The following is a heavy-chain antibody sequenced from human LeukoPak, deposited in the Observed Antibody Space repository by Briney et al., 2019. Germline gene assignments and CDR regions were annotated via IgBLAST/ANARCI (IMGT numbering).Heavy chain of an antibody. Sequence: SETLSLTCTVSGGSISSYYWSWVRQPPGKGLEWIGYIYYSGSTNYNPSLKSRVTISVDTSKNQFSLKLSSVTAADTAVYYCARVGYSYGYDYWGQGTLVTVSS. CDR1: GGSISSYY. V-gene: IGHV4-59*08. J-gene: IGHJ4*02. CDR2: IYYSGST. D-gene: IGHD5-18*01. CDR3: ARVGYSYGYDY.